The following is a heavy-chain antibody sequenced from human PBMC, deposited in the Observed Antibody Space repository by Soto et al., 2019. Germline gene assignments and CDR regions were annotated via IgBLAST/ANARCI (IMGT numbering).Heavy chain of an antibody. CDR1: GLTFRSYG. CDR3: ARGSTIFGVVILCDY. Sequence: PGGSLGLSCAASGLTFRSYGMHWVRQAPGKGLEWVAVIWYDGSNKYYEDSVKCRFTISRDNSKNTLYLQMNSLRAEDTAVYYCARGSTIFGVVILCDYWGQGTLVTVSS. D-gene: IGHD3-3*01. CDR2: IWYDGSNK. V-gene: IGHV3-33*01. J-gene: IGHJ4*02.